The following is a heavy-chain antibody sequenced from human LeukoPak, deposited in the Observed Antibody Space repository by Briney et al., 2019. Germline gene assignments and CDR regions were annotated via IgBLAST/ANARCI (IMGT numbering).Heavy chain of an antibody. CDR1: GFTFSSYG. J-gene: IGHJ4*02. Sequence: GGSPRLSCAASGFTFSSYGMHSVRQAPGKGLEWVADIWYDGSNKYYADSVKGRFTISRDNSKNTLYLQMNSLRAEDTAVYYCARDLRGNRGSLDYWGQGTLVTVSS. CDR2: IWYDGSNK. CDR3: ARDLRGNRGSLDY. D-gene: IGHD1-26*01. V-gene: IGHV3-33*01.